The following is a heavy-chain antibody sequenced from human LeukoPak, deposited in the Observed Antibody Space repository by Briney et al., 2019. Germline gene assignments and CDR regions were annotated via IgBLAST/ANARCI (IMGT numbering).Heavy chain of an antibody. D-gene: IGHD6-13*01. CDR3: AAGTAFDY. V-gene: IGHV1-69*04. CDR1: GGTFSSYA. CDR2: IIPILGIA. Sequence: GASVKVSCKASGGTFSSYAISWVRQAPGQGLEWMGRIIPILGIANYAQKFQGRVTITADKSTSTAYMELSSLRAEDTAVYIAAAGTAFDYWGQGTLVTVSS. J-gene: IGHJ4*02.